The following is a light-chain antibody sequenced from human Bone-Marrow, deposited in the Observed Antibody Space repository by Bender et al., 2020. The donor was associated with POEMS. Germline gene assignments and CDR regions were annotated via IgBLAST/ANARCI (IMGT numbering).Light chain of an antibody. Sequence: SYVLAQPPSVSVAPGQTARITCGGNNIETKSVHWYQQKPGQAPVLVLYDDSDRPSGIPVRFSGAKSGDTATLTISRVEAGDEADYFCQVWDSSDDHVIFGGGTKLTAL. CDR3: QVWDSSDDHVI. CDR1: NIETKS. V-gene: IGLV3-21*02. CDR2: DDS. J-gene: IGLJ2*01.